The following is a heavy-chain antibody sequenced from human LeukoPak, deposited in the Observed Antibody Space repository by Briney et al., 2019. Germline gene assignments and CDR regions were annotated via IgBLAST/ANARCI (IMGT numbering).Heavy chain of an antibody. D-gene: IGHD6-13*01. CDR1: GYTFTGYY. CDR3: ARESAAAGMWSVNKQHPQYFDY. CDR2: INPNSGGT. J-gene: IGHJ4*02. Sequence: ASVNVSCKASGYTFTGYYMHWVRQAPGQGLEWMGWINPNSGGTNYAQKFQGRVTMTRDTSISTAYMELSRLRSDDTAVYYCARESAAAGMWSVNKQHPQYFDYWGQGTLVTVSS. V-gene: IGHV1-2*02.